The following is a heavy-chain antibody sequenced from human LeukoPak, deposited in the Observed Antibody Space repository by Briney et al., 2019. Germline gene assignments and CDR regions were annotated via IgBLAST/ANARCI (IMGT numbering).Heavy chain of an antibody. Sequence: GASVKVSCKASGYTFTSYDINWVRQATGQGLEWMGWMNPNSGNTGYAQKFQGRVTMNRNTSISTAYMELSSLRSEDTAVYYCARGGGYYKYYYYYYMDVWGKGTTVTVSS. CDR2: MNPNSGNT. CDR1: GYTFTSYD. V-gene: IGHV1-8*01. D-gene: IGHD3-22*01. CDR3: ARGGGYYKYYYYYYMDV. J-gene: IGHJ6*03.